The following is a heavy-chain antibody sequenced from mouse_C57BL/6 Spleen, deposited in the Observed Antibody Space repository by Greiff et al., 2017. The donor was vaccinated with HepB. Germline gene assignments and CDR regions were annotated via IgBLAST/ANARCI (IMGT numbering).Heavy chain of an antibody. CDR3: ARSFYYGSSWAMDY. Sequence: EVKLQEPGPELVKPGASVKISCKASGYSFTDYYMNWVKQSNGKSLEWIGVINPNYGTTSYNQKFKGKATLTVDQSSSTAYMQLNSLTSEDSAVYYCARSFYYGSSWAMDYWGQGTSVTVSS. V-gene: IGHV1-39*01. CDR2: INPNYGTT. CDR1: GYSFTDYY. D-gene: IGHD1-1*01. J-gene: IGHJ4*01.